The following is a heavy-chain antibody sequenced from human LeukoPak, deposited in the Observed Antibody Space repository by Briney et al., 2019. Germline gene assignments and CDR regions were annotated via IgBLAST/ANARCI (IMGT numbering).Heavy chain of an antibody. J-gene: IGHJ4*02. D-gene: IGHD3-10*01. V-gene: IGHV3-23*01. CDR1: GFTFSSYA. CDR2: ISGSGGST. Sequence: PGGSLRLSCAASGFTFSSYAMSWVRQAPGKGLEWVSVISGSGGSTYYADSVKGRFTISRDNSKSTLYLQMNSPRAEDTAVYNCAKDLGGEGGSGFPGYWGQGTLVTVSS. CDR3: AKDLGGEGGSGFPGY.